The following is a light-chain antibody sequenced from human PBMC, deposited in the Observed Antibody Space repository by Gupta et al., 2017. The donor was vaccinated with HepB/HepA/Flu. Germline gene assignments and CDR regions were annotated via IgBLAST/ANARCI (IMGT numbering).Light chain of an antibody. V-gene: IGLV1-47*01. Sequence: QSVMTQPPSAPGTPGQRLTISCSGSSSNIESNYVFWYQQLSGTAPKLLIYRNNQRPSGVPDRFSGSRSGTSASLTISGLLTEDEADYYCAAWDDSLSGWVFGGGTKLTVL. CDR3: AAWDDSLSGWV. CDR1: SSNIESNY. J-gene: IGLJ3*02. CDR2: RNN.